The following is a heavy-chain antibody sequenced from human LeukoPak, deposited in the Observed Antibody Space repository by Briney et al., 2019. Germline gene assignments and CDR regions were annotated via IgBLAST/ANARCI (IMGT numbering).Heavy chain of an antibody. CDR1: GFTFSSYA. CDR2: ISGSGGST. Sequence: GGSLRLSCAASGFTFSSYAMSWVGQAPGKGLEWVSAISGSGGSTYYADSVKGRFTISRDNSKNTLYLQMNSLRAEDTAVYYCAKGEYCSTTSCYTLYYWGQGTLVTVSS. CDR3: AKGEYCSTTSCYTLYY. V-gene: IGHV3-23*01. D-gene: IGHD2-2*02. J-gene: IGHJ4*02.